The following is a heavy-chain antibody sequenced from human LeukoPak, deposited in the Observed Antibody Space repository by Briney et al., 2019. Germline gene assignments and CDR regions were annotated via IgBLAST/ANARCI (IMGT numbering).Heavy chain of an antibody. D-gene: IGHD6-19*01. CDR3: ARDLVLAVAGDYYYYGMDV. CDR2: ISSSSSTI. Sequence: GGSLRLSCAASGFTFSSYGIHWVRQAPGKGLEWVSYISSSSSTIYYADSVKGRFTISRDNAKNSLYLQMNSLRDEDTAVYYCARDLVLAVAGDYYYYGMDVWGQGTTVTVSS. CDR1: GFTFSSYG. V-gene: IGHV3-48*02. J-gene: IGHJ6*02.